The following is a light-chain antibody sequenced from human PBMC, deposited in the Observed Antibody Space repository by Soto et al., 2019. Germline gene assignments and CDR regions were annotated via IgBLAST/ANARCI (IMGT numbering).Light chain of an antibody. CDR1: QSVSGK. CDR2: DAS. CDR3: QQSNNWPWT. Sequence: EIVLTQSPPTLSVSPPEGTPLXVMASQSVSGKLAWYQQKPGQAPRLLIYDASTRATGIPARFSGSGSGTEFTLTISSLQSEDFAVYYCQQSNNWPWTFGQGTKVDIK. J-gene: IGKJ1*01. V-gene: IGKV3-15*01.